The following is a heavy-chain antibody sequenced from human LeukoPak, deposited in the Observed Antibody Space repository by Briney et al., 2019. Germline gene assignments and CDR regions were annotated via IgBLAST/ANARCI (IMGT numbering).Heavy chain of an antibody. J-gene: IGHJ2*01. CDR1: GFTFSSYW. Sequence: GGSLRLSCAASGFTFSSYWMSWVRQAPGKGLEWVANIKQDGSEKYYVDSVKGRFTISRDNAKNSLYLQMNSLRAEDTAVYYCARGPLSIAAIHQDWYFDLWGRGTLVTVSS. CDR2: IKQDGSEK. D-gene: IGHD6-13*01. V-gene: IGHV3-7*01. CDR3: ARGPLSIAAIHQDWYFDL.